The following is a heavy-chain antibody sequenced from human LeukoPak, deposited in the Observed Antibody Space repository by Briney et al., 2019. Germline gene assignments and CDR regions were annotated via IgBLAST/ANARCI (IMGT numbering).Heavy chain of an antibody. V-gene: IGHV3-21*01. CDR2: ISSSSSYI. CDR3: ARDSIRGYSYGYIYYFDY. D-gene: IGHD5-18*01. CDR1: GFTFSSYS. Sequence: GGSLRLSCAASGFTFSSYSMNWVRQAPGKGLEWVSSISSSSSYIYYADSVKGRFTISRDNAKNSLYLQMNSLRAEDTAVYYCARDSIRGYSYGYIYYFDYWGQGTLVTVSS. J-gene: IGHJ4*02.